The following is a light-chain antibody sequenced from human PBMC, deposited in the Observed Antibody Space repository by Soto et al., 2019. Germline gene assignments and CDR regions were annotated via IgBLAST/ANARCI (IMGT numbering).Light chain of an antibody. CDR2: KAS. V-gene: IGKV1-5*03. CDR3: QQYNSYLWT. CDR1: QSISSW. J-gene: IGKJ1*01. Sequence: DIQMTQSPSTLSASVGDRVTITCRASQSISSWLAWYQQKPGKAPNLLIYKASSLATVVPSRFSGSGSGTEFTLTISSLQPDDFATYYCQQYNSYLWTFGQGTKVEIK.